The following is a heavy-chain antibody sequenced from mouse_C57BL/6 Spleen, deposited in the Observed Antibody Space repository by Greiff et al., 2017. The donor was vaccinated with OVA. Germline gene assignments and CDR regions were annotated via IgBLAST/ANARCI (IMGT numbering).Heavy chain of an antibody. CDR1: GYSFTGYY. Sequence: EVQLQESGPELVKPGASVKISCKASGYSFTGYYMNWVKQSPEKSLEWIGEINPSTGGTTYNQKFKAKATLTVDKSSSTAYMQLKSLTSEDSAVYYCARYHYGSSYDAMDYWGQGTSVTVSS. D-gene: IGHD1-1*01. V-gene: IGHV1-42*01. CDR3: ARYHYGSSYDAMDY. CDR2: INPSTGGT. J-gene: IGHJ4*01.